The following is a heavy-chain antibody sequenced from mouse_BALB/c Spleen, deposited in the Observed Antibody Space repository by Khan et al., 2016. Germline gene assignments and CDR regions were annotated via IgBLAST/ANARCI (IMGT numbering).Heavy chain of an antibody. J-gene: IGHJ3*01. CDR2: ISYSGST. Sequence: EVQLQESGPGLVKPSQSLSLTCTVTGYSITSDYAWNWIRQFPGNKLEWMGYISYSGSTDSNPSLKSRGSITRATSKNQVFLQLHSVTSDDTATYYCARSFGYRGFAYWGQGTLVTVSA. CDR3: ARSFGYRGFAY. D-gene: IGHD2-2*01. V-gene: IGHV3-2*02. CDR1: GYSITSDYA.